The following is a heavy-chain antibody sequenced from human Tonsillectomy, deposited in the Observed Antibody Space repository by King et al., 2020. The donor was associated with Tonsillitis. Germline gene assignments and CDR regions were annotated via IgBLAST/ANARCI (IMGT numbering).Heavy chain of an antibody. V-gene: IGHV3-30*18. J-gene: IGHJ4*02. CDR1: GFTFSSYG. CDR3: AKDLEVVIEYYFDY. D-gene: IGHD3-22*01. Sequence: VQLVESGGGVVQPGRSLRLSCAASGFTFSSYGMHWVRQAPGKGLEWVAVISYDGSNKFYAASVKGRFTISRDNSKNTLYLQMNSLRAEDTAVYYCAKDLEVVIEYYFDYWGQRTLVTVSS. CDR2: ISYDGSNK.